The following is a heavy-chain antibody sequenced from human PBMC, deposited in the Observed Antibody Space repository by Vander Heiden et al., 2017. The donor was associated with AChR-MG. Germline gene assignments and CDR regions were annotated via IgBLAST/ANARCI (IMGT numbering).Heavy chain of an antibody. D-gene: IGHD1-26*01. V-gene: IGHV3-7*01. J-gene: IGHJ4*02. CDR1: GFTFTNDW. Sequence: EEQLVQSGEGLVQPGGPLSLSCAASGFTFTNDWRGGVRHAPGKRLEWVANVKQDGSDKYYVDSVKGRFTISRDNAETSVSLQMNNLRVEDTAVYYCARGGAVGNLWGQGTLVADSS. CDR2: VKQDGSDK. CDR3: ARGGAVGNL.